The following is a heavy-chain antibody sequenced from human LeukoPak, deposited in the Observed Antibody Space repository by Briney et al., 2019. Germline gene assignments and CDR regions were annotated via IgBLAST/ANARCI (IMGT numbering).Heavy chain of an antibody. V-gene: IGHV5-51*01. CDR3: ARVAKYYYGSGSYRPHYFDY. D-gene: IGHD3-10*01. CDR1: GYTFTSYW. Sequence: ASVKVSCKASGYTFTSYWIGWVRQMPGKGLEWMGIIYPDDSDTRYSPSFQGQVTISADKSISTAYLQWSSLKASDTVMYYCARVAKYYYGSGSYRPHYFDYWGQGTLVTVSS. CDR2: IYPDDSDT. J-gene: IGHJ4*02.